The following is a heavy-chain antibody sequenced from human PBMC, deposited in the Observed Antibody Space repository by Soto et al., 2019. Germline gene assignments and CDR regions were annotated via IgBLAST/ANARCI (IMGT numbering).Heavy chain of an antibody. V-gene: IGHV4-30-4*01. D-gene: IGHD6-13*01. CDR3: ARVSQAAGPYINWFGP. J-gene: IGHJ5*02. CDR1: GGSISSGDYY. Sequence: SETLSLTCTVSGGSISSGDYYWSWIRQPPGKGLEWIGYIYYSGSTYYNPSLKSRVTISVDTSKNQFSLKLSSVTAADTAVYYCARVSQAAGPYINWFGPWGQGTLVTVSS. CDR2: IYYSGST.